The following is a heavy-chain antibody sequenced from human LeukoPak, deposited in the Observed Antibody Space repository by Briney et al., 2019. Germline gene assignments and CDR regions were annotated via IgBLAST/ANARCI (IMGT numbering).Heavy chain of an antibody. V-gene: IGHV1-2*02. J-gene: IGHJ3*02. Sequence: ASVKVSCKASGYTFTGYYMHWVRQAPGRGLEWMGWINPNSGGTNYAQKFQGRVTMTRDTSISTAYMELSRLRSDDTAVYYCARLPGYYMFPVDDAFDIWGQGTMVAVSS. CDR3: ARLPGYYMFPVDDAFDI. CDR1: GYTFTGYY. D-gene: IGHD3-9*01. CDR2: INPNSGGT.